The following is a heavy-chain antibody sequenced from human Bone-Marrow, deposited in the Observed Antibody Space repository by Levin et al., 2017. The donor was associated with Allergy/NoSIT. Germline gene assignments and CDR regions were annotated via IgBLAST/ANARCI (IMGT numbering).Heavy chain of an antibody. CDR3: AREEGWGYHFGMDV. V-gene: IGHV3-7*01. CDR2: IERDGSET. Sequence: LAGGSLRLSCAASGFTFTTYWMTWVRQAPGKGLEWVANIERDGSETYYVDSVKGRFTISRDNGKNSVYLQMNSLRVDDTAVYYCAREEGWGYHFGMDVWGQGTTVTVSS. CDR1: GFTFTTYW. D-gene: IGHD6-19*01. J-gene: IGHJ6*02.